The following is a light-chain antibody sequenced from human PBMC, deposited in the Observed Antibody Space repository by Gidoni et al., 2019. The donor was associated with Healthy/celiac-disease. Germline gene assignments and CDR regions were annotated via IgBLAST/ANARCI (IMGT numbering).Light chain of an antibody. CDR1: QSISSY. CDR2: AAS. CDR3: QQSYSTRWT. Sequence: DIQMTQSPSSLSASVGDRVTITCRASQSISSYLNWYQQKPGKAPKLLIYAASSLQSGVPSRFSGSGSGTDFTLTISSLQPEDFATYYGQQSYSTRWTFGQXTKVEIK. J-gene: IGKJ1*01. V-gene: IGKV1-39*01.